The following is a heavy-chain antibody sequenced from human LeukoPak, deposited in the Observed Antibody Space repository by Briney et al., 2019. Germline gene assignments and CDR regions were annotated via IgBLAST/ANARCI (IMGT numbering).Heavy chain of an antibody. CDR3: AKVIGSGWYKGPYYFDY. J-gene: IGHJ4*02. CDR1: GFTVSSNY. D-gene: IGHD6-19*01. CDR2: IYSGGST. V-gene: IGHV3-53*01. Sequence: GGSLRLSCAASGFTVSSNYMSWVRQAPGKGLEWVSVIYSGGSTYYADSVKGRFTISRDNSKNTLYLQMNSLRAEDTAVYYCAKVIGSGWYKGPYYFDYWGQGTLVTVSS.